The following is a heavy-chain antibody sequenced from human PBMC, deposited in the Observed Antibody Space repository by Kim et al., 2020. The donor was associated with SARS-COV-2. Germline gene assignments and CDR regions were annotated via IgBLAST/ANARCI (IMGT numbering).Heavy chain of an antibody. CDR3: ARQDNYSSSWYQGYYYYYGMDV. D-gene: IGHD6-13*01. J-gene: IGHJ6*02. CDR1: GGSISSSSYY. CDR2: IYYSGST. V-gene: IGHV4-39*01. Sequence: SETLSLTCTVSGGSISSSSYYWGWIRQPPGKGLEWIGSIYYSGSTYYNPSLKSRVTISVDTSKNQFSLKLSSVAAADTAVYYCARQDNYSSSWYQGYYYYYGMDVWGQGTTVTVSS.